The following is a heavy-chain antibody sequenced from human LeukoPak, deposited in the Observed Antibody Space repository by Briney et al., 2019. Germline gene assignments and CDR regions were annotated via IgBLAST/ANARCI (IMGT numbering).Heavy chain of an antibody. CDR1: GFTFSSYA. CDR3: TRDSGRFRLDY. CDR2: IKEDGSEK. Sequence: GGSLRLSCAASGFTFSSYAMNWVRQAPGKGLEWVASIKEDGSEKYYVDSVKGRFTVSRDNAKNSLYLQMNSLRVEDTAVYYCTRDSGRFRLDYWGQGILVTVSS. J-gene: IGHJ4*02. D-gene: IGHD6-19*01. V-gene: IGHV3-7*01.